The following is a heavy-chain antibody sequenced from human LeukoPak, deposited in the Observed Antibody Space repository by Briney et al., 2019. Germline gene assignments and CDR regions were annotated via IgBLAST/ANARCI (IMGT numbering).Heavy chain of an antibody. CDR3: ARRSGGSYGPFDY. J-gene: IGHJ4*02. V-gene: IGHV4-39*01. Sequence: PSETLSLTCTVSGGSISSYYWGWIRQPPGKGLEWIGSIYYSGSTYYNPSLKSRVTISVDTSKNQFSLKLSSVTAADTAVYYCARRSGGSYGPFDYWGQGTLVTVSS. D-gene: IGHD1-26*01. CDR2: IYYSGST. CDR1: GGSISSYY.